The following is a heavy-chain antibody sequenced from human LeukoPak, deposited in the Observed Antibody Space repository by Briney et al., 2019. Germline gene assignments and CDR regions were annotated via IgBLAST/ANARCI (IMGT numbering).Heavy chain of an antibody. CDR2: INPNSGGT. J-gene: IGHJ4*02. D-gene: IGHD4-17*01. CDR1: GYTFTGYY. Sequence: GASVKVSCKASGYTFTGYYMHWVRQAPGQGLEWMGGINPNSGGTNYAQKFQGRVTMTRDTSISTAYMELSRLRSDDTAVYYCARIHGVTTSPFDYWGQGTLVTVSS. CDR3: ARIHGVTTSPFDY. V-gene: IGHV1-2*02.